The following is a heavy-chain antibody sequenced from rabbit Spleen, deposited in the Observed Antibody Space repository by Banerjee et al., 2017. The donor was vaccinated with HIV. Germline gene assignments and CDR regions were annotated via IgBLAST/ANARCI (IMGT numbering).Heavy chain of an antibody. Sequence: QSLEESGGDLVKPGASLTLTCTASGVSFSSSYDMSWVRQAPGKGLEWIGFIYTGNGKNYYASWAKGRFTISKTSSTTVTLQLTSLTAADTATYFCARDDGTSFSTYGMDLWGPGTLVTVS. CDR1: GVSFSSSYD. V-gene: IGHV1S40*01. J-gene: IGHJ6*01. CDR3: ARDDGTSFSTYGMDL. CDR2: IYTGNGKN. D-gene: IGHD8-1*01.